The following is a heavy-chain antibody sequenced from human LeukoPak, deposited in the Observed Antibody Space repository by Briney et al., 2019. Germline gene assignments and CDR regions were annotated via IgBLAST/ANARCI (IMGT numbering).Heavy chain of an antibody. D-gene: IGHD3-10*01. CDR1: GLTFSNYE. J-gene: IGHJ4*02. CDR2: ISSSGRSI. CDR3: ASGVYYGSGFYRYDYY. Sequence: PGGSLRLSCEVFGLTFSNYEMNWVRQTPGKWLKWVAQISSSGRSISYADAVKGRFTISRDNANNSLYLQMSSLRVDDTAIYYCASGVYYGSGFYRYDYYWGEGTLVTVSS. V-gene: IGHV3-48*03.